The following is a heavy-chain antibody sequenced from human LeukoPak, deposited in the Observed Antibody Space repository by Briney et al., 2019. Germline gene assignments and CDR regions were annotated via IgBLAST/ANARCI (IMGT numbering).Heavy chain of an antibody. CDR2: ISGSGGST. V-gene: IGHV3-23*01. Sequence: GGSLRLSCVASGFTFSSYAMSWVRQAPGKGLEWVSAISGSGGSTYYADSVKGRFTISRDNSKNTLYLQMNSLRAEDTAVYYCAKELLWFGELLYPNWFDPWGQGTLVTVSS. D-gene: IGHD3-10*01. J-gene: IGHJ5*02. CDR1: GFTFSSYA. CDR3: AKELLWFGELLYPNWFDP.